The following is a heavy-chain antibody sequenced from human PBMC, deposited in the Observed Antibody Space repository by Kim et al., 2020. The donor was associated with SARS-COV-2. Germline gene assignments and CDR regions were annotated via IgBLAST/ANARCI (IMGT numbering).Heavy chain of an antibody. V-gene: IGHV3-64*01. J-gene: IGHJ4*02. CDR2: ISSNGGST. CDR1: GFTFSSYA. D-gene: IGHD3-3*01. Sequence: GGSLRLSCAASGFTFSSYAMHWVRQAPGKGLEYVSAISSNGGSTYYANSVKGRFTISRDNSKNTLYLQMGSVRAEDMAVYYCARVAGRFFGVGLRDYWGQGTLVTVSS. CDR3: ARVAGRFFGVGLRDY.